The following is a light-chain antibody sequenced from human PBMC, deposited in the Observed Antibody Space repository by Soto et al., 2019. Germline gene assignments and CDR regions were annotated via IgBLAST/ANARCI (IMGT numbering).Light chain of an antibody. Sequence: EIVMTQSPDTLSVSPGDTATLSCRSSQNIHINLAWYQQKPGQAPTLLIYGVTAMAPGVPARFSGSGYGTDFTLTIRSVQSGDFGVFYCQQYEGWPRTFGLGTKVEIQ. CDR1: QNIHIN. V-gene: IGKV3-15*01. J-gene: IGKJ2*01. CDR2: GVT. CDR3: QQYEGWPRT.